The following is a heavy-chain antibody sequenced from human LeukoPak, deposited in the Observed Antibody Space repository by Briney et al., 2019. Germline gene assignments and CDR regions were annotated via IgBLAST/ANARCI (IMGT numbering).Heavy chain of an antibody. CDR3: AKEGQGYSYGYDYFDY. V-gene: IGHV3-30*02. D-gene: IGHD5-18*01. Sequence: GGSLRLSCAASGFTFSSYSMNWVRQAPGKGLEWVAFIRYDGSNKYYADSVKGRFTISRDNSKNTLYLQMNSLRAEDTAVYYCAKEGQGYSYGYDYFDYWGQGTLVTVSS. CDR1: GFTFSSYS. J-gene: IGHJ4*02. CDR2: IRYDGSNK.